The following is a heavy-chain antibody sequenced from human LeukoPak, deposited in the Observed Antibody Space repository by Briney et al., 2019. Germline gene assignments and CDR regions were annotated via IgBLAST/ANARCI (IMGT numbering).Heavy chain of an antibody. V-gene: IGHV4-30-4*01. Sequence: SETLSLTCTVSGGSISSGDYYWSWIRQPPGKGLEWIGYIYYSGSTYYNPSLKSRVTISVDASKNQFSLKLSSVTAVDTAVYYCARGLDHGSGSYSSFDYWGQGTLVTVSS. CDR3: ARGLDHGSGSYSSFDY. J-gene: IGHJ4*02. D-gene: IGHD3-10*01. CDR1: GGSISSGDYY. CDR2: IYYSGST.